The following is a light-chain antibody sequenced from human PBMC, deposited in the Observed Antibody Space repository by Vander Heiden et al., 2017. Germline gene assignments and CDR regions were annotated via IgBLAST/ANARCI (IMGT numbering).Light chain of an antibody. Sequence: DIVMTQSPDSLAVSLGERATINCKSSQSVLYSSNNQNYLAWYQQKPGQPPKLLIYWASSRESGVPDRFSGSGSGTDFTLTISSLQAEDVAVYYCQQEDNTLRTFGQRTKVEIK. CDR2: WAS. J-gene: IGKJ1*01. V-gene: IGKV4-1*01. CDR1: QSVLYSSNNQNY. CDR3: QQEDNTLRT.